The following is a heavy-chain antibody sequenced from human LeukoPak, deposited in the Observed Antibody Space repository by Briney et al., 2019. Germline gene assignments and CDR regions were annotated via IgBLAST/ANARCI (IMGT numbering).Heavy chain of an antibody. CDR2: VNHSGST. Sequence: SETLSLTCTVSGGSISSYYWSWIRQPPGKGLEWIGEVNHSGSTNYNPSLKSRVTISVDTSKNQFSLKLSSVTAADTAVYYCARSRARGLLWFGELRRYYFDYWGQGTLVTVSS. D-gene: IGHD3-10*01. CDR1: GGSISSYY. CDR3: ARSRARGLLWFGELRRYYFDY. J-gene: IGHJ4*02. V-gene: IGHV4-34*01.